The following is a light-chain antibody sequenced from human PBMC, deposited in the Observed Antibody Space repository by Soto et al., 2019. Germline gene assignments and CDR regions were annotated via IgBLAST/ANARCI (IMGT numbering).Light chain of an antibody. CDR1: YDISDY. CDR3: QQYFHYPYT. CDR2: AAT. J-gene: IGKJ2*01. Sequence: ALRLTQSPSSFSASTGDRVTFTCRASYDISDYLAWYQQKPGKAPKLLVYAATTLQSGVPSRFSASGTGTDFTLAISDLQSDDFASYYCQQYFHYPYTFGQGTALEI. V-gene: IGKV1-8*01.